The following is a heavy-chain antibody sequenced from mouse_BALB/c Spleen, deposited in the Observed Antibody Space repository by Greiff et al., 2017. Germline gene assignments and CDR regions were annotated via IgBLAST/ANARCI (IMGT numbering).Heavy chain of an antibody. CDR2: ISSGGGST. D-gene: IGHD4-1*01. J-gene: IGHJ2*01. CDR3: ARLTGTRGFDY. V-gene: IGHV5-12-1*01. CDR1: GFAFSSYD. Sequence: EVMLVESGGGLVKPGGSLKLFCAASGFAFSSYDMSWVRQTPEKRLEWVAYISSGGGSTYYPDTVKGRFTISRDNAKNTLYLQMSSLKSEDTAMYYCARLTGTRGFDYWGQGTTLTVSS.